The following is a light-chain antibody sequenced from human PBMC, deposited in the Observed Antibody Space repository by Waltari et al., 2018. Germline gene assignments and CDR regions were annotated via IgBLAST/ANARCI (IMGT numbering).Light chain of an antibody. J-gene: IGKJ3*01. CDR2: AAS. CDR1: QGINIY. V-gene: IGKV1-9*01. CDR3: QQLNYYPFT. Sequence: DIHLTQSPSFLSASVGDIVTITCRASQGINIYLAWYQQKPGKAPNLLIYAASTLHSGVPSRFSGSGSGTEFTLTISSLQPEDCATYYCQQLNYYPFTFGPGTKVDIK.